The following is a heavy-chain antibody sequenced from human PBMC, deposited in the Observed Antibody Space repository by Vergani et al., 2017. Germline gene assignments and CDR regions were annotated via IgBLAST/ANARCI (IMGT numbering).Heavy chain of an antibody. Sequence: QVQLQESGPGLVKPSETLSLTCTVSGGSISSYYWSWIRQPAGKGLEWIGRIYTSGSTNYNPSLKSRVTMSVDTSKNQFSLKLSSVTAADTAVYYCARDLVVVVPATIRAVYYYYMDVWGKGTTVTVSS. CDR3: ARDLVVVVPATIRAVYYYYMDV. V-gene: IGHV4-4*07. J-gene: IGHJ6*03. D-gene: IGHD2-2*02. CDR1: GGSISSYY. CDR2: IYTSGST.